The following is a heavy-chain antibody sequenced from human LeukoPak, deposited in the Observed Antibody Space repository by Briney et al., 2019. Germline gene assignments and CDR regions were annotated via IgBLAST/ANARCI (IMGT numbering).Heavy chain of an antibody. V-gene: IGHV3-15*01. D-gene: IGHD3-10*01. Sequence: GGSLRLSCAASGFTFSNAWMSWVRQAPGKGLEWVGRIKSKTDGGTTDYAAPVKGRFTISRDDSKNTLYLQMNSLKTEDTAVYYCTTDLLPALSFGRGDAFDIWGQGTMVTVSS. CDR2: IKSKTDGGTT. J-gene: IGHJ3*02. CDR1: GFTFSNAW. CDR3: TTDLLPALSFGRGDAFDI.